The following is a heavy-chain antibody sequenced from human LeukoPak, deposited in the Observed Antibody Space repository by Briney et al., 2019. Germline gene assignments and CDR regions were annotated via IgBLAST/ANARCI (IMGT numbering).Heavy chain of an antibody. CDR3: TRVGYIDEGIDY. CDR1: GVPFSSYW. V-gene: IGHV3-7*04. Sequence: PGGSLRLSCVASGVPFSSYWMTWVRQAPGKGLEWVASIKQDGSKKSYVDSVKGRFTISRDNAKNSLYLQMNSLRAEDTAIYYCTRVGYIDEGIDYWGQGTLVTVSS. D-gene: IGHD5-24*01. J-gene: IGHJ4*02. CDR2: IKQDGSKK.